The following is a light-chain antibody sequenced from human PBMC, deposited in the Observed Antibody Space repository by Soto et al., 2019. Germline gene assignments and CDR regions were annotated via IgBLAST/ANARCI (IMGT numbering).Light chain of an antibody. Sequence: QSVLTQPPSVSGAPGQRVTISCTWSSSNIGAGYDVHWYQQLPGTAPKLLIYGNTNRPSGVPDRFSGSKSGTSASLAITGLQAEDEADYYCQSYDSSLSGYVCGTGTKVTVL. J-gene: IGLJ1*01. V-gene: IGLV1-40*01. CDR1: SSNIGAGYD. CDR3: QSYDSSLSGYV. CDR2: GNT.